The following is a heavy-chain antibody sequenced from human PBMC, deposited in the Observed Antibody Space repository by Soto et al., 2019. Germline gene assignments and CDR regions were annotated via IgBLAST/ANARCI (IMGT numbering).Heavy chain of an antibody. Sequence: ESGGGVVQPGRSLRLSCAASGFTFSSYAMHWVRQAPGKGLEWVAVISYDGSNKYYADSVKGRFTISRDNSKNTLYLQMNSLRAEDTAVYYCARDLGITGTYYYYYGMDVWGQGTTVTVSS. J-gene: IGHJ6*02. D-gene: IGHD1-20*01. CDR3: ARDLGITGTYYYYYGMDV. V-gene: IGHV3-30-3*01. CDR2: ISYDGSNK. CDR1: GFTFSSYA.